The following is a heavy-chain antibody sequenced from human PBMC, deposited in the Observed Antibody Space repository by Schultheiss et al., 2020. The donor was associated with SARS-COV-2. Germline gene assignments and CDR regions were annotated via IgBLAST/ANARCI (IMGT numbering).Heavy chain of an antibody. Sequence: GGSLRLSCAASGFTFSSYSMNWVRQAPGKGLEWVSYISSSSSTIYYADSVKGRFTISRDNAKNSLYLQMNSLRAEDTAVYYCAKDRETDPVVVVVASTLFDSWGQGTQVTVSS. CDR1: GFTFSSYS. J-gene: IGHJ4*02. D-gene: IGHD2-15*01. CDR2: ISSSSSTI. CDR3: AKDRETDPVVVVVASTLFDS. V-gene: IGHV3-48*01.